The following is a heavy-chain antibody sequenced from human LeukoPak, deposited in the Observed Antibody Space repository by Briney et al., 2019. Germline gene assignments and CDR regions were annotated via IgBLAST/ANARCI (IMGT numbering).Heavy chain of an antibody. D-gene: IGHD6-6*01. Sequence: GGSLRLSYAASGFTFSNAWMSWVRQAPGKGLEWVGRIKSKTDGGTTDYAAPVKGRFTISRDDSKNTLYLQMNSLKTEDTAVYYCTAEYYSSSVDYWGQGTLVTVSS. CDR2: IKSKTDGGTT. CDR3: TAEYYSSSVDY. CDR1: GFTFSNAW. J-gene: IGHJ4*02. V-gene: IGHV3-15*01.